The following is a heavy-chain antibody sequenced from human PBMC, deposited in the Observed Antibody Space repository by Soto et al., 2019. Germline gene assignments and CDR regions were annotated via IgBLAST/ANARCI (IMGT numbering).Heavy chain of an antibody. CDR2: IYYSGST. CDR3: AGGYYDSSGYSLYYYYSDV. D-gene: IGHD3-22*01. CDR1: GGSISSGGYY. V-gene: IGHV4-31*02. J-gene: IGHJ6*03. Sequence: SETLSLTCTVSGGSISSGGYYWRWIRQHPGKGLEWMGYIYYSGSTYYNPSLKSRVTISVDTSKNQFSLKLSSVTAADTAVYSCAGGYYDSSGYSLYYYYSDVFGKGTRVTVSS.